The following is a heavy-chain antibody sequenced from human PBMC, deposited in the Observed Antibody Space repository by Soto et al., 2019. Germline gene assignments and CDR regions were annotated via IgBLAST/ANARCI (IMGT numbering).Heavy chain of an antibody. CDR3: ARGVVAVPAYRGRNWLDP. CDR2: IYHSGST. D-gene: IGHD2-15*01. Sequence: SETLSLTCAVSVGSISSGGYSWSWIRQPPGKGLEWIGYIYHSGSTYYNPSLKSRVTISVDRSKNQFSLKLSSVTAADTAVYYCARGVVAVPAYRGRNWLDPWGQGTLVTV. CDR1: VGSISSGGYS. V-gene: IGHV4-30-2*01. J-gene: IGHJ5*02.